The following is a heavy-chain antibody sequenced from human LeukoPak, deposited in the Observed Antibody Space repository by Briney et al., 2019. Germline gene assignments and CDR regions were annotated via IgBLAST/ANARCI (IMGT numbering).Heavy chain of an antibody. J-gene: IGHJ1*01. CDR2: IKQDGSEK. D-gene: IGHD2-21*02. CDR1: GFTFSSYW. Sequence: GGSLRLSCAASGFTFSSYWMSWVRQAPGKGLEWVANIKQDGSEKYYVDSVKGRFTISRDNAKNSLYLQMNSLRAEDTAVYYYARVLSYCGGDCYYYFQHWGQGTLVTVSS. V-gene: IGHV3-7*04. CDR3: ARVLSYCGGDCYYYFQH.